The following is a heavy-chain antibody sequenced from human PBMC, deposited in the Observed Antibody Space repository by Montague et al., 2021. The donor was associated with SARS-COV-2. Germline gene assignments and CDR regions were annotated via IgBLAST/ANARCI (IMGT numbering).Heavy chain of an antibody. Sequence: SLRLSCAASGFTFSSYAMHWVRQAPGMGLEWVAVISYDGSNKYYADSVKGRFTISRDNSKNTLYLQMNSLRAEDTAVYYCARELADYGMDVWGQGTTVTVSS. J-gene: IGHJ6*02. CDR3: ARELADYGMDV. CDR2: ISYDGSNK. CDR1: GFTFSSYA. V-gene: IGHV3-30-3*01.